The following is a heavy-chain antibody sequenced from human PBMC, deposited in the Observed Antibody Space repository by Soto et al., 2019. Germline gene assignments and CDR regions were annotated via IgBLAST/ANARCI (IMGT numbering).Heavy chain of an antibody. J-gene: IGHJ4*02. D-gene: IGHD6-6*01. Sequence: GSLRLSCAASGFTFISYGIHFGRHSPGKGLEWVAVIWYDGSNKYYADSVKGRFTISRDNSKNTLYLQMNSLRAEDTAVYYCARGESRYSSSPFDYWGQGTLVTVSS. CDR1: GFTFISYG. CDR2: IWYDGSNK. CDR3: ARGESRYSSSPFDY. V-gene: IGHV3-33*01.